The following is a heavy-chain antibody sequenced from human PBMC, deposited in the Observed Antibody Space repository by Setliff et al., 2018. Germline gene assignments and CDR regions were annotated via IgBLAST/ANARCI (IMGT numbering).Heavy chain of an antibody. Sequence: LRLSCAASGFTFSSYAMHWVRQAPGKGLEWVAVISYDGSNKYYADSVKGRFTISRDNSKNTLYLQMNSLRAEDTAVYYCARARSITIFGVVKRTMSYWGQGTLVTVSS. CDR2: ISYDGSNK. J-gene: IGHJ4*02. CDR1: GFTFSSYA. D-gene: IGHD3-3*01. V-gene: IGHV3-30*04. CDR3: ARARSITIFGVVKRTMSY.